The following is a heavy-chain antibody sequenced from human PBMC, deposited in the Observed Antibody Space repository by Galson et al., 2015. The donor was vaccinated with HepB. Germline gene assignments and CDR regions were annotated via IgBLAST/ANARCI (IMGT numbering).Heavy chain of an antibody. D-gene: IGHD3-10*01. CDR1: GYTLTELS. V-gene: IGHV1-24*01. Sequence: SVKVSCKVSGYTLTELSMHWVRQAPGKGLEWMGGFDPEDGETIYAQKLQGRVTMTTDTSTSTAYMELRSLTSDDTAVYYCARDGYGSGGADYWGQGTLVTVSS. J-gene: IGHJ4*02. CDR2: FDPEDGET. CDR3: ARDGYGSGGADY.